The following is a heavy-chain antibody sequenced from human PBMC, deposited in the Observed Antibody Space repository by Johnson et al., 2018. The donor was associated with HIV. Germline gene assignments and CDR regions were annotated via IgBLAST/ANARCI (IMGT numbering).Heavy chain of an antibody. Sequence: VQLVESGGGVVQPGRSLRLSCAASGFNVSSNYMSWVRQAPGKGLEWVSVIYSGGTTYYADSVKGRFTISRDNAKNSLYLQMNSLRAEDTAVYYCAKNWDAAADRVVDAFDLWGQGTMVTVSS. CDR3: AKNWDAAADRVVDAFDL. V-gene: IGHV3-53*01. CDR1: GFNVSSNY. CDR2: IYSGGTT. J-gene: IGHJ3*01. D-gene: IGHD2-2*01.